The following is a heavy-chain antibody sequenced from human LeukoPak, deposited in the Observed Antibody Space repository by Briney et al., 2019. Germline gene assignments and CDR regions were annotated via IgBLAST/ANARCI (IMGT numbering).Heavy chain of an antibody. CDR3: AALTGGYYFDY. Sequence: SGGSLTRSCATSGFTFSSYAMSRLRQAQGQGLEWVSAISGSGGSTYYADSVKGRFTTSRDNSKNTLYLQMNSVRAEDTAVYYCAALTGGYYFDYWGQGTLVTVSS. D-gene: IGHD1-20*01. J-gene: IGHJ4*02. V-gene: IGHV3-23*01. CDR2: ISGSGGST. CDR1: GFTFSSYA.